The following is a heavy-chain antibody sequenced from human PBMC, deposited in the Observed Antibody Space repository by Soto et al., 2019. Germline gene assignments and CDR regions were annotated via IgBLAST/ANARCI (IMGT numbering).Heavy chain of an antibody. V-gene: IGHV3-30*03. CDR3: VGGPYFGDY. D-gene: IGHD3-10*01. Sequence: QVQLVESGGGVVQPGRSLTLSCVASGFSFRSYGMQWVRQAPGKGLEWVSLISDDGKNKYYRDSVKGRFTVSRDNSKNPLYLQLSSLRAEDTAVYYCVGGPYFGDYWGQGSLVTVSS. CDR2: ISDDGKNK. J-gene: IGHJ4*02. CDR1: GFSFRSYG.